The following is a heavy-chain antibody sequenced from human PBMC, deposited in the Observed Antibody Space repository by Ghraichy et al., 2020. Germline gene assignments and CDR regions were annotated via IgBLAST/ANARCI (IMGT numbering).Heavy chain of an antibody. D-gene: IGHD4-17*01. V-gene: IGHV3-7*03. CDR3: ARDPYGDYKYGGTDY. Sequence: GGSLRLSCSGSGFSFSRHWMSWVHQAPRKGLEWVASIKADGSERHYVDSVKGRFTISRDNADNSVSLEMSSLRAEDTGIYYCARDPYGDYKYGGTDYWGQGTLVAVSS. CDR2: IKADGSER. CDR1: GFSFSRHW. J-gene: IGHJ4*02.